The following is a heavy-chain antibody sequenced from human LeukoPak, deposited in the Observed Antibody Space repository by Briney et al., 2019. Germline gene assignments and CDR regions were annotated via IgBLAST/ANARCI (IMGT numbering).Heavy chain of an antibody. D-gene: IGHD4-17*01. J-gene: IGHJ4*02. CDR1: GFTFSSYA. CDR3: ARGTLHYGDYLNYFDY. Sequence: GGPLRLSCAASGFTFSSYAMSWVRQAPGKGLEWVSGINWNGGSTGYADSVKGRFTISRDNAKNSLYLQMNSLRAEDTALYYCARGTLHYGDYLNYFDYWGQGTLVTVSS. V-gene: IGHV3-20*04. CDR2: INWNGGST.